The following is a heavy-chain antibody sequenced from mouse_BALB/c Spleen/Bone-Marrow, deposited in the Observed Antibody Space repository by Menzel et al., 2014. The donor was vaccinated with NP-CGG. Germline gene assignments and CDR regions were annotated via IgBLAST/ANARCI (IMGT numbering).Heavy chain of an antibody. J-gene: IGHJ4*01. CDR2: IFPGTDTT. CDR3: SSGPLYAMDY. CDR1: GYTFTSYW. V-gene: IGHV1S132*01. Sequence: QVQLKESGAELVKPGTSVELSCKTSGYTFTSYWIQWVKQRPGQGLGRIGEIFPGTDTTYYNEKFKGKATLTIDTSSSTAYMHLNSLTSEDSAVYFCSSGPLYAMDYWGQGTSVTVSS.